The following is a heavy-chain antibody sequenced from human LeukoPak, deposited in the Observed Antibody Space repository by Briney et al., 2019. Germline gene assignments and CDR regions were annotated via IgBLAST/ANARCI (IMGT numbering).Heavy chain of an antibody. CDR2: IYYSGST. J-gene: IGHJ4*02. CDR1: GGSISSGGYY. D-gene: IGHD6-19*01. CDR3: ARVIIAVAGRGSFDY. V-gene: IGHV4-31*03. Sequence: PSETLSLTCTVSGGSISSGGYYWSWIRQHPGKGLEWIGYIYYSGSTYYNPSLKSRVTISVDTSKNQFSLKLSSVTAADTAVYYCARVIIAVAGRGSFDYWGQGTLVTVSS.